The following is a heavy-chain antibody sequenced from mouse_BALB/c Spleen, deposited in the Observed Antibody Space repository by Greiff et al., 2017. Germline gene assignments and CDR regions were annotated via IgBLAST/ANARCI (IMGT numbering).Heavy chain of an antibody. CDR1: GYTFSSYW. V-gene: IGHV1-9*01. J-gene: IGHJ4*01. Sequence: QVQLKESGAELMKPGASVKISCKATGYTFSSYWIEWVKQRPGHGLEWIGEILPGSGSTNYNEKFKGKATFTAYTSSNTAYMQLSSLTSEDSAVYYCARLGRYLHYYAMDYWGQGTSVTVSS. CDR3: ARLGRYLHYYAMDY. CDR2: ILPGSGST. D-gene: IGHD2-14*01.